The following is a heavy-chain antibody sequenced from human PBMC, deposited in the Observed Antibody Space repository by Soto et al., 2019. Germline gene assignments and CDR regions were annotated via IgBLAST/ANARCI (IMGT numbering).Heavy chain of an antibody. CDR3: ARDPRSYYDSSGYFYY. D-gene: IGHD3-22*01. CDR2: IYYSGTT. V-gene: IGHV4-39*07. CDR1: GDSITSNSYF. J-gene: IGHJ4*02. Sequence: SETLSLTCTVSGDSITSNSYFWAWIRQPPGKGLEWIGSIYYSGTTYYNPSLKSRVTISVDRSKNQFSLRLSSVTAADTAVYYCARDPRSYYDSSGYFYYWGQRTLVIGSS.